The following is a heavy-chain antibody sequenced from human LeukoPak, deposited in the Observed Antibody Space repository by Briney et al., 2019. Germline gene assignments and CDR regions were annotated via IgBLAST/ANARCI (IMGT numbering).Heavy chain of an antibody. CDR3: ARGSGTLRRGYSSSWYRPVSFDY. CDR2: INHSGST. D-gene: IGHD6-13*01. V-gene: IGHV4-34*01. Sequence: SETLSLTCAVYGGSFSGYYWSWIRQPPGKGLEWIGEINHSGSTNYNPSLKSRVTISVDTSKNQFSLKLSFVTAADTAVYYCARGSGTLRRGYSSSWYRPVSFDYWGQGTLVTVSS. CDR1: GGSFSGYY. J-gene: IGHJ4*02.